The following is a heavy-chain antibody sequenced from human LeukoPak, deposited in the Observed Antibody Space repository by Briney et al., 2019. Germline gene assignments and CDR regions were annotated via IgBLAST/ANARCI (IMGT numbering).Heavy chain of an antibody. CDR1: GFTFSNYN. CDR2: ISGRSNYI. Sequence: AGGPLRLSCAASGFTFSNYNLKWFRQAPGKGVEWVSLISGRSNYIYYGDSVKGRFTISRDNAKNSLYLQMDSLRVEDTAVYYCARDEGRYGLDVWGTGTTVIVSS. J-gene: IGHJ6*04. CDR3: ARDEGRYGLDV. V-gene: IGHV3-21*01.